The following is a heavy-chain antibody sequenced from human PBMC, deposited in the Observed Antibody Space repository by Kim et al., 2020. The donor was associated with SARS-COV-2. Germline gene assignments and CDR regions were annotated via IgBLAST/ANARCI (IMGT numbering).Heavy chain of an antibody. D-gene: IGHD3-10*01. CDR2: MSGGTGT. CDR1: GFTFSSNA. J-gene: IGHJ6*02. V-gene: IGHV3-23*03. Sequence: GGSLRLSCAASGFTFSSNAMTWVRQAPGKGLEWVTGMSGGTGTFYADSVKGRFTISRDNSKNTLYLQMNSLRVEDTATYYCAKNMVVRGVNRYYYAMDDWGQGTTVTVSS. CDR3: AKNMVVRGVNRYYYAMDD.